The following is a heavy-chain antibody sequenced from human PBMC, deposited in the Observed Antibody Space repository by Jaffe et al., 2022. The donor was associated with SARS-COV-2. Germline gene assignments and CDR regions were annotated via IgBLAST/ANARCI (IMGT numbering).Heavy chain of an antibody. CDR2: INPGGGST. CDR3: ARSSVNDAFDI. Sequence: QVQLVQSGAEVKKPGASVKVSCKASGYTFTNYYIHWVRQAPGQGLEWVGIINPGGGSTSYAQKFQGRVTMTRDTSTSTVYMELSSLRSEDTAVYYCARSSVNDAFDIWGQGTMVTVSS. V-gene: IGHV1-46*01. CDR1: GYTFTNYY. J-gene: IGHJ3*02. D-gene: IGHD3-22*01.